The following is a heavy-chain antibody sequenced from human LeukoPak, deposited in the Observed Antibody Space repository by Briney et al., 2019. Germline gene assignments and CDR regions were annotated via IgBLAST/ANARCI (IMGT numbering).Heavy chain of an antibody. V-gene: IGHV1-2*02. J-gene: IGHJ4*02. CDR1: GYTFIDYY. CDR2: INPNIGDT. Sequence: ASVKVSCKASGYTFIDYYIHWVRQAPGQGLESMGWINPNIGDTNYAQKFQCRVTMTRDTSSSTAYMELSRLRSDDTAVYYCARAGHNSDSGGYDYWGQGTLVTVSS. CDR3: ARAGHNSDSGGYDY. D-gene: IGHD3-22*01.